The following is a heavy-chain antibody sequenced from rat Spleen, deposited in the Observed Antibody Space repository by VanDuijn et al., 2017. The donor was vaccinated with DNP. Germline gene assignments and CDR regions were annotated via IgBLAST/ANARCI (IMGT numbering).Heavy chain of an antibody. CDR2: ISASGGST. Sequence: EVQLVESGGGLVQPGRSLKLSCAASGFTFSYYGMAWVRQAPKKGLEWVASISASGGSTYYRDSVKGRFTNSRDNAKSILYLQMDSLRSEDTATYDAVVPAYYAGSYPSFWRPGNMVTVSS. V-gene: IGHV5-19*01. CDR1: GFTFSYYG. J-gene: IGHJ1*01. D-gene: IGHD1-12*02. CDR3: VVPAYYAGSYPSF.